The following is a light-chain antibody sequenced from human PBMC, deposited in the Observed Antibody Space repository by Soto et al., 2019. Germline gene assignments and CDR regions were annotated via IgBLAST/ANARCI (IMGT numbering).Light chain of an antibody. J-gene: IGKJ4*01. CDR3: QQFNVYPLT. Sequence: DIQLTQSPSSLSASVGDRVTITCRASQDISRYLAWYQQKPGKAPKLLSYAASTLQSGVPSRFSGSESGTDFTFTISSLQPEDFATYYCQQFNVYPLTFGGGTRVEIK. CDR2: AAS. CDR1: QDISRY. V-gene: IGKV1-9*01.